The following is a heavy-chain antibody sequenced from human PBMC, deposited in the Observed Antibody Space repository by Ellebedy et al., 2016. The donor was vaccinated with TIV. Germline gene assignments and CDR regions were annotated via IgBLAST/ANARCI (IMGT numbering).Heavy chain of an antibody. V-gene: IGHV1-46*01. D-gene: IGHD2-15*01. CDR1: GYTFTSYY. CDR2: INPSGGST. CDR3: ARDILPTVVGFDI. Sequence: ASVKVSCXASGYTFTSYYMHWVRQAPGQGLEWMGIINPSGGSTSYAQKFQGRVTMTRDTSTSTVYMELSSLRSEDTAVYYCARDILPTVVGFDIWGQGTMVTVSS. J-gene: IGHJ3*02.